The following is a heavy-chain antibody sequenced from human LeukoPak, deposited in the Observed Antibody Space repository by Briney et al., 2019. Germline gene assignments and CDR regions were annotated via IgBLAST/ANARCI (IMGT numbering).Heavy chain of an antibody. D-gene: IGHD6-6*01. J-gene: IGHJ4*02. CDR2: IYHSGST. V-gene: IGHV4-30-2*01. Sequence: SETLSLTCTVSGGSISSGGYYWSWIRQPPGKGLEWIGYIYHSGSTYYNPSLKSRVTISVDRSKNQFSLKLSSVTAADTAVYYCARGPGRSLAMSYWGQGTLVTVSS. CDR3: ARGPGRSLAMSY. CDR1: GGSISSGGYY.